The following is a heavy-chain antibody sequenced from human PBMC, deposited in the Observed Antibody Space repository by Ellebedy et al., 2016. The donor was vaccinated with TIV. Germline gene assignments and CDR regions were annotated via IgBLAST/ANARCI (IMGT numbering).Heavy chain of an antibody. CDR3: AKEVGRGGSYLDAFDI. CDR2: ISDDGTNK. Sequence: PGGSLRLSCAASGLTFNSYGMHWVRQAPGKGLEWVAAISDDGTNKYYADSVRGRFTISRDNSKTTLYLQMNSLRAADTAVYYCAKEVGRGGSYLDAFDIWGQGTMVTVSS. D-gene: IGHD1-26*01. V-gene: IGHV3-30*18. CDR1: GLTFNSYG. J-gene: IGHJ3*02.